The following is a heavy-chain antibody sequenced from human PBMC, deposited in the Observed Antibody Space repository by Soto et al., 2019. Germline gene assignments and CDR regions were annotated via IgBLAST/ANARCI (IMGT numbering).Heavy chain of an antibody. CDR1: GFTFSSYG. V-gene: IGHV3-30*18. CDR2: ISYDGGNK. J-gene: IGHJ6*01. CDR3: AKVMITFGGTRYGLDV. Sequence: QVQLVESGGGVVQPGRSLRLSCAASGFTFSSYGIHWVRQAPGKGLEGVAFISYDGGNKYYADSVKGRFTISRDNPKNTLFLQMNSLRAEDTAVYYCAKVMITFGGTRYGLDVWGQGTTVTVSS. D-gene: IGHD3-16*01.